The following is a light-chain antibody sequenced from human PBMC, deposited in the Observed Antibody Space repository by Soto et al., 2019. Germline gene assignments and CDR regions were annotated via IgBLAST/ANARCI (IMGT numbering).Light chain of an antibody. CDR3: QRYDAYWT. J-gene: IGKJ1*01. CDR2: KAS. CDR1: QSISPW. Sequence: DIQMTQSPSTLSASVGDRVTITCRASQSISPWLAWYQQIPGEAPKLLIYKASSLESWVPSRFSGSGSGTEFSLTISCLKPDDVATYYCQRYDAYWTFGQGTKVDIK. V-gene: IGKV1-5*03.